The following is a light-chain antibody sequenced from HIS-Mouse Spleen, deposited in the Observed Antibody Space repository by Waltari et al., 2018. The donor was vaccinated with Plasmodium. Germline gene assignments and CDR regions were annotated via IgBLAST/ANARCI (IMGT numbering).Light chain of an antibody. V-gene: IGLV3-10*01. CDR1: ALPKKY. Sequence: SYELTQPPSVSVSPGQTARITCPGDALPKKYAYWYQQESGQAPVLGIYEDSKRPSGIPGRVSGSSSGTMATLTISGAQVEDEADYYCYSTDSSGNHRVFGGGTKLTVL. CDR2: EDS. CDR3: YSTDSSGNHRV. J-gene: IGLJ3*02.